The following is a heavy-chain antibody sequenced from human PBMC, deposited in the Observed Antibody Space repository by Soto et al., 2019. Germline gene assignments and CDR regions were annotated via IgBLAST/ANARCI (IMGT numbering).Heavy chain of an antibody. J-gene: IGHJ6*02. CDR2: IYPGDSDT. D-gene: IGHD6-13*01. V-gene: IGHV5-51*01. Sequence: PGESLKISCKGSGYSFTSYWIGWVRQMPGKGLEWMGIIYPGDSDTRYSPSFQGQVTISADKSISTAYLQWSSLKASDTAMYYYARTAAAGKYYYGXDVWGQGTTVTVSS. CDR1: GYSFTSYW. CDR3: ARTAAAGKYYYGXDV.